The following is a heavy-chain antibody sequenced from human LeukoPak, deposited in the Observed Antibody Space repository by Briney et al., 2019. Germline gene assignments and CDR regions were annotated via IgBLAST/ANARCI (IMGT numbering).Heavy chain of an antibody. CDR3: ARVGWELGYYFDY. D-gene: IGHD1-26*01. Sequence: GGSPRLSCAASGFTVSSNYMSWVRQAPGKGLEWISVIYSGGSTYYADSVKGRFTISRHNSKNTLHLQMNSLRAEDTAVYYCARVGWELGYYFDYWGQGTLVTVSS. J-gene: IGHJ4*02. CDR1: GFTVSSNY. CDR2: IYSGGST. V-gene: IGHV3-53*04.